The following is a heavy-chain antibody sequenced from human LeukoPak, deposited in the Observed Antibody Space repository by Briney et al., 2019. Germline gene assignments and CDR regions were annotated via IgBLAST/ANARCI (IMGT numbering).Heavy chain of an antibody. CDR2: IWNDGSNK. CDR1: GFTFSTYG. D-gene: IGHD3-22*01. Sequence: PGRSLRLSCVASGFTFSTYGMLWVRQAPGKGLEWVAVIWNDGSNKYYGDSVKGRFTISRDNSKNTLYLQMNSLRAEDTSVYYCARGPGVWLLNYWGQGPLVTVSS. V-gene: IGHV3-33*01. CDR3: ARGPGVWLLNY. J-gene: IGHJ4*02.